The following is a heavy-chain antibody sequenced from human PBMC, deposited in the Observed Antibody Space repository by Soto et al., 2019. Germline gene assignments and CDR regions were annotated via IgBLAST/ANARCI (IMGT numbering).Heavy chain of an antibody. CDR3: ARFVPLEGY. J-gene: IGHJ4*02. CDR1: GFTFSSYA. Sequence: QVQLVESGGGVVQPGRSLRLSCAASGFTFSSYAMHWVRQAPGKGLEWVAVISYDGSDKYYADSVKGRFTISRDNSKNTLYLQMNSLRAEDTAVYYCARFVPLEGYWGQGTLVTVSS. CDR2: ISYDGSDK. D-gene: IGHD1-1*01. V-gene: IGHV3-30-3*01.